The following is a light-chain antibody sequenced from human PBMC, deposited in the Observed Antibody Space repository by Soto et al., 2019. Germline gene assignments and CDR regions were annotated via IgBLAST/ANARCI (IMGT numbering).Light chain of an antibody. Sequence: DIHLTQSPSFLSASVGDRVTITCRASQGISSYLAWYQQKPGKAPKLLIYAASTLQSGVPSRFSGSGSGTEFTLTISSLQPEDFATYYCQQSYSTPSTFGQGTKVDIK. V-gene: IGKV1-9*01. CDR3: QQSYSTPST. CDR2: AAS. J-gene: IGKJ1*01. CDR1: QGISSY.